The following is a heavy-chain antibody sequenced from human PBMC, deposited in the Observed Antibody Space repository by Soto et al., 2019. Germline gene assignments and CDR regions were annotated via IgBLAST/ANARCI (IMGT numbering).Heavy chain of an antibody. D-gene: IGHD3-10*01. CDR2: IFAGGTT. CDR3: AKDGSYYDFDY. CDR1: GFTFSSYG. Sequence: GGSLILSCEASGFTFSSYGMTWVRHAPGKGLEWVSTIFAGGTTLYADSVKGRFTISRDNSQNTLYLQMTRLKADDTAVYYCAKDGSYYDFDYWGQGTQVTVSS. J-gene: IGHJ4*02. V-gene: IGHV3-23*01.